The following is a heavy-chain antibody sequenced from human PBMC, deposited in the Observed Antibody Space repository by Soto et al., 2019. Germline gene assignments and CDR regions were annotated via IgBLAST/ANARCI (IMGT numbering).Heavy chain of an antibody. D-gene: IGHD3-10*02. CDR3: ASVRGGYYYAMDV. CDR2: IYDSGTT. CDR1: GGSISSGGYS. V-gene: IGHV4-30-2*01. Sequence: PSETLSLTCAVSGGSISSGGYSWTWIRQPPGKGLEWIGYIYDSGTTYYNPSLKSRVTISVDRSKNQFSLKLSSVTAADTAVYYCASVRGGYYYAMDVWGQGTTVTVSS. J-gene: IGHJ6*02.